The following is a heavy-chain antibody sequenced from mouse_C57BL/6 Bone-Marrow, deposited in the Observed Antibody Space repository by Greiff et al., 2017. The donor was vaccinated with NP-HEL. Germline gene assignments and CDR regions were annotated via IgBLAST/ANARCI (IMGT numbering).Heavy chain of an antibody. CDR3: ARAGLRDYYAMDY. D-gene: IGHD2-4*01. Sequence: VQLQQSGPELVKPGASVKISCKASGYAFSSSWMNWVKQRPGKGLEWIGRIYPGDGDTNYNGKFKGKATLTADKSSSTAYMQLSSLTSEDSAVNFCARAGLRDYYAMDYWGQGTSVTVSS. V-gene: IGHV1-82*01. CDR1: GYAFSSSW. CDR2: IYPGDGDT. J-gene: IGHJ4*01.